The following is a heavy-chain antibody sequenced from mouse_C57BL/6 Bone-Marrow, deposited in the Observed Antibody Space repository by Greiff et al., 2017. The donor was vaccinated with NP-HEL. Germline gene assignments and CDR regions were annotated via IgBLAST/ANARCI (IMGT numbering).Heavy chain of an antibody. CDR1: GFTFSNYW. V-gene: IGHV6-3*01. CDR3: TCYYSNYDAMDY. Sequence: EVKLVESGGGLVQPGGSLKLSCVASGFTFSNYWMNWVRQSPEKGLEWVAPIRLKSDNYASHYEVSVKGRFTISRDDSKSSVYLQMNNLSAEDTGIYYCTCYYSNYDAMDYWGQGTAVTVSS. CDR2: IRLKSDNYAS. J-gene: IGHJ4*01. D-gene: IGHD2-5*01.